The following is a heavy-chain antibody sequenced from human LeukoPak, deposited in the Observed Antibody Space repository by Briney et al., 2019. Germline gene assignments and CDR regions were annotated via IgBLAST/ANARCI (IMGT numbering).Heavy chain of an antibody. D-gene: IGHD3-10*01. V-gene: IGHV1-2*06. CDR1: GYTFTGYY. Sequence: GASVKVSCKASGYTFTGYYMHWVRQAPGQGLEWMGRINPNSGGTNYAQKFQGRVTTTRDTSISTAYMELSRLRSDDTAVYYCARVYYYGSGSYSAGAEYFQHWGQGTLVTVSS. J-gene: IGHJ1*01. CDR3: ARVYYYGSGSYSAGAEYFQH. CDR2: INPNSGGT.